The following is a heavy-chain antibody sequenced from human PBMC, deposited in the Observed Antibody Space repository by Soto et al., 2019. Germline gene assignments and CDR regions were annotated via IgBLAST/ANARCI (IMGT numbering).Heavy chain of an antibody. CDR2: IYYSGST. V-gene: IGHV4-31*03. D-gene: IGHD6-13*01. Sequence: SETLSLTCTVSGGSISSGGYYWSWIRQHPGKGLEWIGYIYYSGSTYYNPSLKSRVTISVDTSKNQFSLKLSSVTAADTAVYYCARAAAGLFYFDYWGQGTLVTVSS. CDR3: ARAAAGLFYFDY. J-gene: IGHJ4*02. CDR1: GGSISSGGYY.